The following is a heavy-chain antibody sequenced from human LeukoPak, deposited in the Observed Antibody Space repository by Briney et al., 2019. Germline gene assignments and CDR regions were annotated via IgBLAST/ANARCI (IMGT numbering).Heavy chain of an antibody. Sequence: PGGSLRLSCIASGFTFRTYGIRWVRQAPGKGLEGLTSTWSDGSTKFYVDSVKGRFTISRDNSKNTLYLQMNSLRAEDTAVYYCARESGNWGNEYWGQGTLVTVSS. CDR2: TWSDGSTK. D-gene: IGHD4-23*01. V-gene: IGHV3-33*01. J-gene: IGHJ4*02. CDR1: GFTFRTYG. CDR3: ARESGNWGNEY.